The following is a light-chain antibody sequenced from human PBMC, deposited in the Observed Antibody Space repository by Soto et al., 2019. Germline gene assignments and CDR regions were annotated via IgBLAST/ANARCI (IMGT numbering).Light chain of an antibody. J-gene: IGKJ4*01. CDR3: RQYGTSIP. V-gene: IGKV3-20*01. CDR2: GAS. CDR1: QSISSTY. Sequence: ENVLAQSPGTLSLSPGERATLSCRASQSISSTYLAWYQQKPGQAPRLLIYGASSRATGIPDRFSGSGSGTDFTLTISRLEPEDFAVYYCRQYGTSIPFGGGTKVDIK.